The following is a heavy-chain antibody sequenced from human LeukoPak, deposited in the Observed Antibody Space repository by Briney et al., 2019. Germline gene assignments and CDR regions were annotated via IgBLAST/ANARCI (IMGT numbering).Heavy chain of an antibody. CDR3: ARDAPYSSGWYFDY. J-gene: IGHJ4*02. V-gene: IGHV4-59*12. Sequence: SETLSLTCTVSGGSISSYYWSWIRQPPGKGLEWIGYIYYSGSTNYNPSLKSRVTISVDTSKNQFSLKLSSVTAADTAVYYCARDAPYSSGWYFDYWGQGTLVTVSS. CDR2: IYYSGST. CDR1: GGSISSYY. D-gene: IGHD6-19*01.